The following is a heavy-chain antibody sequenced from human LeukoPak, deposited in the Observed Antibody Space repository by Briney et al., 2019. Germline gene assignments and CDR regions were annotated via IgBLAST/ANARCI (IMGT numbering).Heavy chain of an antibody. V-gene: IGHV1-18*01. CDR2: ISAYNGNT. CDR3: ARGIGEYSTIGESNWFDP. Sequence: ASVKVSCKASGYTFTSYGISWVRQAPGQGLQWMGWISAYNGNTNYAQKLQGRVTMTTDTSTSTAYMELRSLRSDDTAVYYCARGIGEYSTIGESNWFDPWGQGTLVTVSS. J-gene: IGHJ5*02. CDR1: GYTFTSYG. D-gene: IGHD6-6*01.